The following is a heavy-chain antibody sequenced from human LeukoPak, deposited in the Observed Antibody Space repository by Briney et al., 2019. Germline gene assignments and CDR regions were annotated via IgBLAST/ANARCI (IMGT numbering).Heavy chain of an antibody. J-gene: IGHJ6*03. D-gene: IGHD2-2*01. V-gene: IGHV4-38-2*01. CDR2: IDHSGST. CDR1: GYSISRSFY. CDR3: ARAELGDIYSSSTSNYYYYYMDV. Sequence: SETLSLTCAVSGYSISRSFYWGWVRQPPGKGLEWIGSIDHSGSTYYSPSLKSRLTISVDTSKNQFSPRLSSVTAADTAVYYCARAELGDIYSSSTSNYYYYYMDVWGKGTTVTVSS.